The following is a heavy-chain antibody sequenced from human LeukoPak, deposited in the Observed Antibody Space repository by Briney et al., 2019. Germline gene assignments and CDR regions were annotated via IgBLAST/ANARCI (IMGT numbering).Heavy chain of an antibody. D-gene: IGHD3-16*01. CDR1: GFTFSSYG. CDR2: ISYDGSNK. CDR3: AKPGGEEGDV. V-gene: IGHV3-30*18. Sequence: PGGSLRLSCAASGFTFSSYGMHWVRQARGKGLEWVAVISYDGSNKYYADSVKGRFTISRDNSKNTLYLQMNSLRAEDTAVYYCAKPGGEEGDVWGQGTTVTVSS. J-gene: IGHJ6*02.